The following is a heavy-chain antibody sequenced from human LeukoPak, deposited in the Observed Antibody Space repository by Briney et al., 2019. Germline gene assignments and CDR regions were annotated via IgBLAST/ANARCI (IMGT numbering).Heavy chain of an antibody. CDR1: GGSISSYY. CDR3: ARHGGYSSGWPDFFDY. V-gene: IGHV4-59*08. CDR2: IYYSGST. D-gene: IGHD6-19*01. J-gene: IGHJ4*02. Sequence: PSETLSLTCTVTGGSISSYYWSWIRQPPGKGLEWIGNIYYSGSTNYNPSLKSRVTISVDTSKNQFSLKLSSVTAADTAVYYCARHGGYSSGWPDFFDYWGQGTLVTVSS.